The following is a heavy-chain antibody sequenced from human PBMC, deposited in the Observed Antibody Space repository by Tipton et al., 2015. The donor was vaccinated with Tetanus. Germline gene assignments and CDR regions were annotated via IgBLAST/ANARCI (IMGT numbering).Heavy chain of an antibody. CDR2: VYYSGTA. Sequence: TLSLTCTVSGGSISGSEYYWGWIRQPPGKGLEWIGYVYYSGTAYYNTSLKSRVTISVDTSKNPFSLEMSSVTAPDTAVYYRARRRTDRNWYFELWGRGTLVTVSS. CDR1: GGSISGSEYY. CDR3: ARRRTDRNWYFEL. D-gene: IGHD1-1*01. J-gene: IGHJ2*01. V-gene: IGHV4-30-4*08.